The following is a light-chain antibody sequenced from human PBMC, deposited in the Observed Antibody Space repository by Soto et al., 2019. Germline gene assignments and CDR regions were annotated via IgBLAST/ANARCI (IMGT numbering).Light chain of an antibody. CDR3: QQYNNWPPWT. J-gene: IGKJ1*01. CDR1: QSISSN. V-gene: IGKV3-15*01. Sequence: EIVMTQSPATLSVSPGERATLSCWASQSISSNLAWYQKKPGQAPRLLIYGASTRATGIPARFSGSGSGTEFTLTISSLQSEDFAVYYCQQYNNWPPWTFGQGTKLEIK. CDR2: GAS.